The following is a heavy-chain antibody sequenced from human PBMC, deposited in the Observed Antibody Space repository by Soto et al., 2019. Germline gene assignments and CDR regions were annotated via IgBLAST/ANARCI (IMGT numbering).Heavy chain of an antibody. CDR1: GFTLSMYS. Sequence: DVQLEESGGGLVQPGESLRLSCEVSGFTLSMYSMTWVRQAPGKGLEWVAKIPQEGSDGHYVDSVQGRFTISRDNAKNSVYLQMNLLRAEATAVYYCARDQWLLPAHDFFYGSDVWGQGAKFTVSS. D-gene: IGHD5-12*01. V-gene: IGHV3-7*03. CDR2: IPQEGSDG. J-gene: IGHJ6*02. CDR3: ARDQWLLPAHDFFYGSDV.